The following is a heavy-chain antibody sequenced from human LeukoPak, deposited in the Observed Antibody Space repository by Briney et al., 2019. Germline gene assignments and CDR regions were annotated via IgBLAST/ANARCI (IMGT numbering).Heavy chain of an antibody. CDR3: ARGVLPGVIHWSLDY. CDR1: GFTFSNFY. D-gene: IGHD2-2*02. Sequence: PGGSLRLSCAASGFTFSNFYMSWVRQAPGKGLEWVANIKPDGSEKECVDSVNGRFTISRDNARNSLYLQMDSLRAEDTAVYYCARGVLPGVIHWSLDYWGQGALVTVSS. J-gene: IGHJ4*02. V-gene: IGHV3-7*01. CDR2: IKPDGSEK.